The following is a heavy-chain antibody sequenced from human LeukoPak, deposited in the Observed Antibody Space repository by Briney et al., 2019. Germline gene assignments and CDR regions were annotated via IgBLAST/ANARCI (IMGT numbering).Heavy chain of an antibody. J-gene: IGHJ6*04. CDR3: ARDQDYDILTGYYHTYGMDV. CDR1: GFTFSSYE. V-gene: IGHV3-48*03. CDR2: ISRSGSNI. D-gene: IGHD3-9*01. Sequence: PGGSLTLSCAASGFTFSSYEMKWVRQAPGKGLEWVSYISRSGSNIYYADSVKGRFTISRDNAKNSLYLQMNSLRAEDTAVYYWARDQDYDILTGYYHTYGMDVWGKGTTVTVSS.